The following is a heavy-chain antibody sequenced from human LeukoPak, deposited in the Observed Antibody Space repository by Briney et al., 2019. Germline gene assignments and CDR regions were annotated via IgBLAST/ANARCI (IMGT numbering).Heavy chain of an antibody. CDR1: GYSFTNYW. CDR3: ARRARISTSSQNFDY. V-gene: IGHV5-51*01. J-gene: IGHJ4*02. Sequence: GESLKISCKGSGYSFTNYWIGWVRQMPGKGLEWMGIIWPGDSDTRYSPSFQGQVTISADKSFSTAYLQWSSLKASDTAMYYCARRARISTSSQNFDYWGQGTLVTVSS. D-gene: IGHD6-6*01. CDR2: IWPGDSDT.